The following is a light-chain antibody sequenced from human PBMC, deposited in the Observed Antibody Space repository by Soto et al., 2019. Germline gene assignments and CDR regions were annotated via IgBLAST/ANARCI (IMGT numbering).Light chain of an antibody. CDR3: QQYGSSPPYT. CDR1: RSFASSS. CDR2: ADA. V-gene: IGKV3-20*01. J-gene: IGKJ2*01. Sequence: EVVLTQSPGTLSFSPGERATLSCSASRSFASSSLAWYQQKPGQAPRLLIFADASSATGVSDRFSGSGSGTDFTFIICRLEPEDSAVYYCQQYGSSPPYTFGQGNKLEIK.